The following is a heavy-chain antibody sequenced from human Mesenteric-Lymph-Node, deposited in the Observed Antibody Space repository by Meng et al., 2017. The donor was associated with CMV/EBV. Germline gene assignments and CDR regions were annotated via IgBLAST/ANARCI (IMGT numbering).Heavy chain of an antibody. CDR2: MNPNSGST. CDR1: GYTFTSYD. D-gene: IGHD1-26*01. J-gene: IGHJ6*02. Sequence: ASVKVSCKASGYTFTSYDINWVRQATGQGLEWMGWMNPNSGSTGYAQKFQGRVTITRNTSISTAYMELSSLRSEDTAVYYCARGRAYSGSYLDYYYGMDVWGQGTTVTVSS. V-gene: IGHV1-8*03. CDR3: ARGRAYSGSYLDYYYGMDV.